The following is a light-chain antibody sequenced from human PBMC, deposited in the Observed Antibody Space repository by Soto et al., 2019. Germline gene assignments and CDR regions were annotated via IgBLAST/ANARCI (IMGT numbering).Light chain of an antibody. Sequence: DIQITHCPSIMSASVAARFTITGRASHDINRRLAWYQHKPGKAPKLLIYGASRLESGVPSRFGGSGSGTEFTLSISSLQPDDFAIYYCQEYNSYSGTFGPGTKVDIK. V-gene: IGKV1-5*01. CDR2: GAS. J-gene: IGKJ1*01. CDR1: HDINRR. CDR3: QEYNSYSGT.